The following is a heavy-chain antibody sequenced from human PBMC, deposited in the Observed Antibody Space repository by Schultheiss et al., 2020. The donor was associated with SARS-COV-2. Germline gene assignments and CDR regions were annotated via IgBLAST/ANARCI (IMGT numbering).Heavy chain of an antibody. CDR1: GFSLSTSGMC. V-gene: IGHV2-5*08. D-gene: IGHD3-10*01. CDR2: IYWNDDK. CDR3: AHRLAVRGVPTNNNWFDP. J-gene: IGHJ5*02. Sequence: SGPTLVKPTQTLTLTCTFSGFSLSTSGMCVSWIRQPPGKALEWLALIYWNDDKRYSPSLKSRLTITKDTSKNQVVLTMTNMDPVDTATYYCAHRLAVRGVPTNNNWFDPWGQGTLVTVSS.